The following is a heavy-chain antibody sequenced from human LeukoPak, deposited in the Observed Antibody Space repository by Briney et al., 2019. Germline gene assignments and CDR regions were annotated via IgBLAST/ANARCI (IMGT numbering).Heavy chain of an antibody. Sequence: SGGSLRLSCTASGFTLRNYWMHWVRQVPGKRLVWVSRISGDGSVTNYADSVQGRFTISRDNAKNILYLQINSLRSEDTAVYYCARYSSSSGGAVYYLDYWGHGTLVTVSS. J-gene: IGHJ4*01. V-gene: IGHV3-74*01. CDR1: GFTLRNYW. CDR2: ISGDGSVT. CDR3: ARYSSSSGGAVYYLDY. D-gene: IGHD6-6*01.